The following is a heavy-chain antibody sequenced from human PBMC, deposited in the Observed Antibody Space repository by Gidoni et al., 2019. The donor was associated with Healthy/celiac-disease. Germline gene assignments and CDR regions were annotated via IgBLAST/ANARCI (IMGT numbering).Heavy chain of an antibody. Sequence: QVQLVESGGGVVQPGGSLRLSCAASGVTFSSYGMHWVRQAPGKGLEWVAFIRYDGSNKYYADSVKGRFTISRDNSKNTLYLQMNSLRAEDTAVYYCAKDGYSSSSYPSYWGQGTLVTVSS. V-gene: IGHV3-30*02. CDR2: IRYDGSNK. CDR1: GVTFSSYG. CDR3: AKDGYSSSSYPSY. D-gene: IGHD6-6*01. J-gene: IGHJ4*02.